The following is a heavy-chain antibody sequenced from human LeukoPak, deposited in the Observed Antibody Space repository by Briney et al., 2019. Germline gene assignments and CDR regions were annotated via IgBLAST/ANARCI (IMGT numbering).Heavy chain of an antibody. CDR3: TTLGSSDY. Sequence: GGSLRLSCAVSGFTFSGSAMHWVRQASGKGLEWVGRIRSKANSYATAYAASVKGRFTISRDDSKNTAYLQMNSLKTEDTAVYYCTTLGSSDYWGQGTLVTVSS. D-gene: IGHD2-15*01. CDR1: GFTFSGSA. V-gene: IGHV3-73*01. J-gene: IGHJ4*02. CDR2: IRSKANSYAT.